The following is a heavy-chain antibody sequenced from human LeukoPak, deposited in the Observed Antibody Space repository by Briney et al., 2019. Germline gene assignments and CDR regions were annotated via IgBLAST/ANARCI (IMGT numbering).Heavy chain of an antibody. J-gene: IGHJ4*02. CDR1: GGAISSCY. D-gene: IGHD3-22*01. Sequence: PSETLSLTCTVSGGAISSCYWSWIRQPPGKGLGWIGYIYYSGGTKYNPSLMSRVTISVDRAQNQFSLSLSSVTAADTAAYYCARDGLYDSSGYYMDSWGQGTLVIVSS. CDR2: IYYSGGT. CDR3: ARDGLYDSSGYYMDS. V-gene: IGHV4-59*01.